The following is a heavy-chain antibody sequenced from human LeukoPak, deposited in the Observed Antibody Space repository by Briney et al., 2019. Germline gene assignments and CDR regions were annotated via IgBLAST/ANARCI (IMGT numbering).Heavy chain of an antibody. CDR1: GGSFSGYY. D-gene: IGHD1-26*01. CDR3: AREGSGSYLADY. J-gene: IGHJ4*02. Sequence: SETLSLTCAVYGGSFSGYYRSWIRQPPGKGLEWIGEINHSGSTNYNPSLKSRVTISVDTSKNQFSLKLSSVTAADTAVYYCAREGSGSYLADYWGQGTLVTVSS. CDR2: INHSGST. V-gene: IGHV4-34*01.